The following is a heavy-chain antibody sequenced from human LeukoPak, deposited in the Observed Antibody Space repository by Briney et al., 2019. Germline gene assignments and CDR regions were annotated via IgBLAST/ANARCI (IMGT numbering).Heavy chain of an antibody. CDR3: ARAAAGEFDY. J-gene: IGHJ4*02. D-gene: IGHD6-13*01. Sequence: SETLSLTCAVSGGSISSGGYSWSWIRQPPGKGLEWIGYIYHSGSTYYNPSLKSRVTISVDRSKNQFSLKLSSVTAADTAVYYCARAAAGEFDYWGQGTLVTVSS. CDR1: GGSISSGGYS. V-gene: IGHV4-30-2*01. CDR2: IYHSGST.